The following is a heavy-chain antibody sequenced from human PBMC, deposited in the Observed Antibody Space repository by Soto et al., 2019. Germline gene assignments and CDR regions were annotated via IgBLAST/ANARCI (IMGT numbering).Heavy chain of an antibody. CDR1: GFTFSSYA. D-gene: IGHD3-10*01. V-gene: IGHV3-23*01. CDR3: AGHYGSGILSPYDAFDI. J-gene: IGHJ3*02. Sequence: EVQLLESGGGLVQPGWSLRLSCAASGFTFSSYAMSWVRQAPGKGLEWVSAISGSGGSTYYADSVKGRFTISRDNSKNSLYLQMNSLRAEDTAVYYCAGHYGSGILSPYDAFDIWGQGTMVTVSS. CDR2: ISGSGGST.